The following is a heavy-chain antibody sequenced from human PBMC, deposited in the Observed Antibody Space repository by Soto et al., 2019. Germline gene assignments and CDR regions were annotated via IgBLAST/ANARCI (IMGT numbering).Heavy chain of an antibody. J-gene: IGHJ5*01. CDR3: ARDPSEGRVGNWFES. CDR2: ISSSTSYV. Sequence: GGSLRLSCAASGFTFSNAWMSWVRQAPGKGLEWVASISSSTSYVYYADSVKGRFSTSRDNAKNILYLEMYALRSEDTAIYYCARDPSEGRVGNWFESWGQGTLVTVSS. V-gene: IGHV3-21*06. CDR1: GFTFSNAW.